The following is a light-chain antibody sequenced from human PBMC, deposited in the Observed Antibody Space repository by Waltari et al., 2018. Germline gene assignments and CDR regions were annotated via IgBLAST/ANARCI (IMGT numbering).Light chain of an antibody. CDR3: QQYNNWPPWT. Sequence: EVVMTQSPATLSVSPGERATLSCRASQSVSSNLAWYQYKPGQAPRLLIYGASTRATGIPAGFSGSGSGTEFTLTISSLQSEDFAAYYCQQYNNWPPWTFGPGTTVEIK. CDR1: QSVSSN. J-gene: IGKJ1*01. CDR2: GAS. V-gene: IGKV3-15*01.